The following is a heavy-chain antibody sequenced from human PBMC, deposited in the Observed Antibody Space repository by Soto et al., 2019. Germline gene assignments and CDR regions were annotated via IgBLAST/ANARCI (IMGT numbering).Heavy chain of an antibody. CDR3: ARVQMYSGYDLYYYYGMDV. V-gene: IGHV1-18*01. D-gene: IGHD5-12*01. Sequence: EASVKVSCKASGYTFTSYGISWVRQAPGQGLEWMGWISAYNGNTNYAQKLQGRVTMTTDTSTSTAYMELRSLRSDDTAVYYCARVQMYSGYDLYYYYGMDVWGQGTTVTVSS. CDR1: GYTFTSYG. J-gene: IGHJ6*02. CDR2: ISAYNGNT.